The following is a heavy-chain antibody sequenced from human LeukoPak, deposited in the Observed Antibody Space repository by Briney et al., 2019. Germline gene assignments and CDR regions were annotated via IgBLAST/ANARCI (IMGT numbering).Heavy chain of an antibody. V-gene: IGHV3-7*01. CDR3: ARRRGDV. D-gene: IGHD3-10*01. Sequence: GGSLRLSCAASGFSFSSYGMHWVRQAPGKGLEWVAIINKDGSEKYYVDSVKGRFTISRDNAKNSLYLQMNSLRAEDTAVYYCARRRGDVWGQGTTVTVCS. CDR1: GFSFSSYG. CDR2: INKDGSEK. J-gene: IGHJ6*02.